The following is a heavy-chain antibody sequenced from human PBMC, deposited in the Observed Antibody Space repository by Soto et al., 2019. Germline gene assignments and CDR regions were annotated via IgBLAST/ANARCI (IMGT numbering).Heavy chain of an antibody. J-gene: IGHJ4*02. V-gene: IGHV1-18*01. D-gene: IGHD3-10*01. CDR1: GNTLASHC. CDR3: ARVDPRGVAVVRDY. Sequence: ASVKVSCKASGNTLASHCFSWVRQAPGQGLEWMGWISGFNGQTNYALKFQGRVTLTTDTSTSTAYMELRSLRSDDTAVYFCARVDPRGVAVVRDYWGQGTLVTVSS. CDR2: ISGFNGQT.